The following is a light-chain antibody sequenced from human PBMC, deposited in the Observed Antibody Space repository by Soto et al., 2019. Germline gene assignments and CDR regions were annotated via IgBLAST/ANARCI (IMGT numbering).Light chain of an antibody. J-gene: IGKJ1*01. CDR3: QQYNNWVT. Sequence: EIVMTQSPATLSVSPGERAALSCRASQSVSSNLAWYQQKPGQAPRLLIYGASTRATGIPARFSGSGSGTEFTLTIRSLQSEDFAVYYCQQYNNWVTFGQGTKVDIK. CDR1: QSVSSN. V-gene: IGKV3-15*01. CDR2: GAS.